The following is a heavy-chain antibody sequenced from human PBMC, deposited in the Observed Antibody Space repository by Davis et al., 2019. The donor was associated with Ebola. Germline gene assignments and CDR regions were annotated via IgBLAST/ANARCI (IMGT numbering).Heavy chain of an antibody. J-gene: IGHJ5*02. CDR1: GYNFRNYG. CDR2: IGANNGNA. D-gene: IGHD1-20*01. Sequence: ASVKVSCKASGYNFRNYGMTWVRLAPGQGLEWMAWIGANNGNANYAQKFQGRVTVTRDTLSSTGYMELRNLRPDDSAVYYCARDNWNDEDHNPWGQGTLVTVSS. CDR3: ARDNWNDEDHNP. V-gene: IGHV1-18*01.